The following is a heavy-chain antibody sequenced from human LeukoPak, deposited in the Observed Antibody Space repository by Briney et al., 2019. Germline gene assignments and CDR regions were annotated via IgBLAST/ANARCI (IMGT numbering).Heavy chain of an antibody. J-gene: IGHJ4*02. CDR2: IYSGGST. D-gene: IGHD6-19*01. CDR3: ASKRRAVAGFDY. Sequence: PGGSLRLSCAASGFTVSSNYMSWVRQAPGKGLEWVSVIYSGGSTYYADSVKGRFTISRDNTKNTLYLQMNSLRAEDTAVYYCASKRRAVAGFDYWGQGTLVTVSS. V-gene: IGHV3-66*01. CDR1: GFTVSSNY.